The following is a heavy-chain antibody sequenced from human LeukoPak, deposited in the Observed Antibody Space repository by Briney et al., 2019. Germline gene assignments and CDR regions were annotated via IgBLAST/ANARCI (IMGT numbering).Heavy chain of an antibody. D-gene: IGHD3-9*01. CDR1: GFTFSDYY. CDR3: ARDSSYDILTGYGDYYYGTDV. J-gene: IGHJ6*02. V-gene: IGHV3-11*01. CDR2: ISSSGSTI. Sequence: PGGSLRLSCAASGFTFSDYYMSWIRQAPGKGLEWVSYISSSGSTIYYADSVKGRFTISRDNAKNSLYLQMNSLRAEDTAVYYCARDSSYDILTGYGDYYYGTDVWGQGTTVTVSS.